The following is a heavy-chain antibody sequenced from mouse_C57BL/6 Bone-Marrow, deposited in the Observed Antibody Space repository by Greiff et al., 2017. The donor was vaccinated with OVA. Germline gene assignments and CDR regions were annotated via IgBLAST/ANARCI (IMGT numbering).Heavy chain of an antibody. CDR3: ARPSDGYFYYFDY. J-gene: IGHJ2*01. D-gene: IGHD2-3*01. CDR2: ISSGGSYP. V-gene: IGHV5-6*02. CDR1: GFTFSSYG. Sequence: DVKLVESGGDLVKPGGSLKLSCAASGFTFSSYGMSWVRQTPDKRLEWVATISSGGSYPYYPDSVKGRFTISRDNAKNTLYLQMSSLKSEDTAMYYCARPSDGYFYYFDYWGQGTTLTVSS.